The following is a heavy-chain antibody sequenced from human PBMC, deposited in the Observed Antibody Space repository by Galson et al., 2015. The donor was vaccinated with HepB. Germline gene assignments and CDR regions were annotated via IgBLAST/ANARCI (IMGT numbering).Heavy chain of an antibody. J-gene: IGHJ4*02. CDR3: VVSNAWSDN. CDR1: GFTLSDYW. V-gene: IGHV3-74*01. D-gene: IGHD2-8*02. Sequence: SLRLSCAAPGFTLSDYWMHWVRQAPGKGLVWVSRVNSDATSTTYADSVKGRFTISRDDAKNTLYLQMNSLSAEDTAVYYCVVSNAWSDNWGQGTLVTVSS. CDR2: VNSDATST.